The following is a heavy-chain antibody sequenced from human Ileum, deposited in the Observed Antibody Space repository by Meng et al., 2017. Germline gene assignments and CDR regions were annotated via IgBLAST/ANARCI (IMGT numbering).Heavy chain of an antibody. J-gene: IGHJ4*02. CDR1: VASVSSSNDG. D-gene: IGHD7-27*01. V-gene: IGHV4-61*01. Sequence: PELGPVLVGPSENLSLTCPVSVASVSSSNDGCGWIRPPPGKGLEWIGYGSTNHNPSLKSRVTISVDTSKNQFFLTLNSVTAADTAIYYCARDHWGSLDYWGQGILVTVSS. CDR2: GST. CDR3: ARDHWGSLDY.